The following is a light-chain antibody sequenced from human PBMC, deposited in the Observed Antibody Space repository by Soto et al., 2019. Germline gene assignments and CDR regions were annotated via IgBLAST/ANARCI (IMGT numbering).Light chain of an antibody. J-gene: IGKJ1*01. Sequence: SPDTLSVSLGKRATLSCRASQSLRSSLAWYQQNRGQAPRLLIYGASSRATGIPDRFSGSGSGTDFTLTISRLEPEDFAVYYCQQYGSLPETFGQGTKVDIK. CDR1: QSLRSS. CDR3: QQYGSLPET. V-gene: IGKV3-20*01. CDR2: GAS.